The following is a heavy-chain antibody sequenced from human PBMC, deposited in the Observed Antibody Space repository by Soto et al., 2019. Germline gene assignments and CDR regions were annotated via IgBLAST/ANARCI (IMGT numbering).Heavy chain of an antibody. J-gene: IGHJ6*02. CDR2: ISYSGTT. V-gene: IGHV4-39*01. CDR3: ARMQGYYYPMDV. Sequence: PSETLSLTCTVSGGSIHNNYYYWGWVRQPPGKGLEWVASISYSGTTYYNPSLKSRVTESIDTSTNQFSLKLTSVTAADTAMYYCARMQGYYYPMDVWGQGTTVTVSS. CDR1: GGSIHNNYYY.